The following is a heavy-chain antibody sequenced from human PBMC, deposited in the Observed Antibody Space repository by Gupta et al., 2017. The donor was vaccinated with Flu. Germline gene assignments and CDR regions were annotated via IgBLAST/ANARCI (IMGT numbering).Heavy chain of an antibody. CDR1: GFTFGSYS. D-gene: IGHD1-1*01. Sequence: EVQLVESGGGLVQPGGSLRLSCAASGFTFGSYSMNWVRQAPGKGLEWVSYISSSSSTIYDADSVKGRFTISRDNAKNSLYLQMNSLRDEDTAVYYCAIEPGNVRELDYWGQGTLVTVSS. CDR3: AIEPGNVRELDY. CDR2: ISSSSSTI. J-gene: IGHJ4*02. V-gene: IGHV3-48*02.